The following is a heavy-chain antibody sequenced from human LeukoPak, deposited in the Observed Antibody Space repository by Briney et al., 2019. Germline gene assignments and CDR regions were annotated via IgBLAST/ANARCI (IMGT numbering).Heavy chain of an antibody. Sequence: PSETLSLTCTVSGGSISSSSYYSGWIRQPPGKGLEWIGSIYYSGSTYYNPSLKSRVTISVDTSKNQFSLKLSSVTAADTAVYYCARLLYCSSTSCLYYFDYWGQGTLVTVSS. J-gene: IGHJ4*02. V-gene: IGHV4-39*01. CDR1: GGSISSSSYY. CDR2: IYYSGST. D-gene: IGHD2-2*01. CDR3: ARLLYCSSTSCLYYFDY.